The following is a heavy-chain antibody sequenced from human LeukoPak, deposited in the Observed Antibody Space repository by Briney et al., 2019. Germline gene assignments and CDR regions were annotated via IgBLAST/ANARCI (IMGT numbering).Heavy chain of an antibody. Sequence: RASVKVSCKASGYTFTRYYMHWVRQAPGQGLEWMGIINPGGGSTSYAQKFQVRVTMTRDMSTSTVYMELSSLRSEDTAVYYCARGPSEYSSSSDTLDVWGQGTMVTVSS. CDR2: INPGGGST. CDR1: GYTFTRYY. CDR3: ARGPSEYSSSSDTLDV. V-gene: IGHV1-46*01. D-gene: IGHD6-6*01. J-gene: IGHJ3*01.